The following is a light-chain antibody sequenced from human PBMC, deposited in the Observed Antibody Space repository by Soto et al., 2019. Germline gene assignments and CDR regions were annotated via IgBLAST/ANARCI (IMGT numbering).Light chain of an antibody. CDR1: QSVSTW. J-gene: IGKJ4*01. V-gene: IGKV1-5*03. CDR2: KAS. CDR3: QHYESYPLT. Sequence: DIQMTQSPSTLSASVGDRVSIACRASQSVSTWLAWYQQKPGKAHKLLIYKASTLESGVPSRLSGGGSGTEFTLTISGLQPDDSATYFCQHYESYPLTFGGGTKVDIK.